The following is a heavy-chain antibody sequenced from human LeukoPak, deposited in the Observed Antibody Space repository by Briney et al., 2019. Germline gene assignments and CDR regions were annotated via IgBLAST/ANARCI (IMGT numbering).Heavy chain of an antibody. D-gene: IGHD3-10*02. V-gene: IGHV3-23*01. J-gene: IGHJ6*04. CDR2: ISGSGGST. CDR1: GFTFSSYG. Sequence: PGGSLRLPCAASGFTFSSYGMSWVRQAPGKGLEWVSAISGSGGSTYYADSVKGRFTISRDNAKNSLYLQMNSLGAEDTAVYYCAELGITMIGGVWGKGTTVTISS. CDR3: AELGITMIGGV.